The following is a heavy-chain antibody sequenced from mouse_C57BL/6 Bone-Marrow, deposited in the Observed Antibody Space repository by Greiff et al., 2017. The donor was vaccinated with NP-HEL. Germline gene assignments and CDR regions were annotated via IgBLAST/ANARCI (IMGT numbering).Heavy chain of an antibody. CDR3: AREGAQASYYFDY. Sequence: QVQLQQSGAELAKPGASVKLSCKASGYTFTSYWMHWVKQRPGQGLEWIGYINPRSGYTKYNQTFKDKATLTADKSSSTAYMQLSSLTYEDSAVYYGAREGAQASYYFDYWGQGTTRTVSS. CDR1: GYTFTSYW. J-gene: IGHJ2*01. CDR2: INPRSGYT. D-gene: IGHD3-2*02. V-gene: IGHV1-7*01.